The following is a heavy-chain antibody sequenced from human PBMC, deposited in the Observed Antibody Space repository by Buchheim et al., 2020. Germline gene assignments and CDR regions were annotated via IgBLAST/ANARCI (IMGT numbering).Heavy chain of an antibody. CDR2: IYSGGST. D-gene: IGHD5-12*01. J-gene: IGHJ4*02. V-gene: IGHV3-66*01. Sequence: EVQLVESGGGLVQPGGSLRLSCAASGFTVSSKYMSWVRQAPGKGLEWVSAIYSGGSTYYTDPVKGRFTISTDNSKNTLYLQMNSLRAEDTAVYYCARDRGYSGYDPFDYWGQGTL. CDR3: ARDRGYSGYDPFDY. CDR1: GFTVSSKY.